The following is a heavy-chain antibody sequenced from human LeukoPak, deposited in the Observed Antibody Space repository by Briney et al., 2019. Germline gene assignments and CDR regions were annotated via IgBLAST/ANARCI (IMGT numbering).Heavy chain of an antibody. CDR2: IWYDGSNK. CDR1: GFTFSSYG. CDR3: ARVLVSAATSRYYYYGMDV. V-gene: IGHV3-33*01. D-gene: IGHD2-2*01. J-gene: IGHJ6*02. Sequence: PGESLKISCAASGFTFSSYGMHWVRQAPGKGLGWVAIIWYDGSNKYYSDSVKGRFTISRDNSKNTLYLQMNSLRAEDTAVYYCARVLVSAATSRYYYYGMDVWGQGTTVTVSS.